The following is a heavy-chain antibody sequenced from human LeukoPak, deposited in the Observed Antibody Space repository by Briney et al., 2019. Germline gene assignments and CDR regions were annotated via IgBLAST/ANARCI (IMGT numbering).Heavy chain of an antibody. CDR3: VRDGANSLNGGAYFPH. V-gene: IGHV3-30-3*01. J-gene: IGHJ1*01. Sequence: PGGSLRLSCAASGFTFSSNAMHWVRQAPGKGLEWMAVISFDGSSDNYEDSVQGRFTISRDNSKNTLYLEMNSLRNDDTAVYYCVRDGANSLNGGAYFPHWGQGTLVTVSS. CDR1: GFTFSSNA. CDR2: ISFDGSSD. D-gene: IGHD4-23*01.